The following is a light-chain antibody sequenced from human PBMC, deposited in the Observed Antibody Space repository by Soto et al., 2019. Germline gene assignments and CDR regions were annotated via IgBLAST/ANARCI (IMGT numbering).Light chain of an antibody. Sequence: EIVLTQSPGTLSLSPGERATLSCRASQSVSSSYLAWYQQKPGQAPRLLIYGASSRATGLPDRFSGSGSGTDFTLIISRLEPEVFAVYYCQQYGSSRTFGQGTKVEIK. J-gene: IGKJ1*01. V-gene: IGKV3-20*01. CDR2: GAS. CDR3: QQYGSSRT. CDR1: QSVSSSY.